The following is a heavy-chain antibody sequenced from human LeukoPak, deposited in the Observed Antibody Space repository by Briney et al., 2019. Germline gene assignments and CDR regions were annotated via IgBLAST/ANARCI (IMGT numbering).Heavy chain of an antibody. CDR2: MNPNSGNT. D-gene: IGHD6-13*01. CDR3: ARVMGIAAAIGFDI. J-gene: IGHJ3*02. V-gene: IGHV1-8*03. CDR1: GYTFTSYD. Sequence: ASVKVSCKASGYTFTSYDINWVRQATGQGLEWMGWMNPNSGNTGYAQKFQGRVTITRDTSASTAYMELSSLRSEDTAVYYCARVMGIAAAIGFDIWGQGTMVTVSS.